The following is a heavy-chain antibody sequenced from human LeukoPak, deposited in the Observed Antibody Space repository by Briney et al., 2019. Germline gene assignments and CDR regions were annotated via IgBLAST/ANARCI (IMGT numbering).Heavy chain of an antibody. CDR2: ISGSGGST. CDR1: GFTLSNYA. V-gene: IGHV3-23*01. CDR3: AKSSSYNYGYYFDY. D-gene: IGHD5-18*01. Sequence: GGSLRLSCAASGFTLSNYAMSWVRQAPGKGLEWVSAISGSGGSTYYADSVKGRFTISRDNSKNTLYLQMNSLRAEDTAVYYCAKSSSYNYGYYFDYWGQGTLVTVSS. J-gene: IGHJ4*02.